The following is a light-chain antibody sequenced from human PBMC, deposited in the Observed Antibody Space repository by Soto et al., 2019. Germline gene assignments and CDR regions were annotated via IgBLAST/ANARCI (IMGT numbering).Light chain of an antibody. Sequence: DIQMTQSPSTLSASVGDRVTITCRASRSISSWLAWYQQKPGKAPNLLIYKASSLESGVPSRFSGSGSGTEFTLTTSSLQPDDFATYYGQQYNSYPLTFGGGTKVVIK. CDR2: KAS. V-gene: IGKV1-5*03. CDR1: RSISSW. J-gene: IGKJ4*01. CDR3: QQYNSYPLT.